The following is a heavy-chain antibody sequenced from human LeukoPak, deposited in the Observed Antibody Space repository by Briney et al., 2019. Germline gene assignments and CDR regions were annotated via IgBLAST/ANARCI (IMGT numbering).Heavy chain of an antibody. Sequence: GGSLRLSCAASGFTFSSYSMNWVRQAPGKGLEWVSYISSSSSTIYYADSVKGRFTISRDNAKNSLYLQMNSLRAEDTAVYYCARVYSSGWYDPSGYWGQGTLVTVSS. D-gene: IGHD6-19*01. CDR2: ISSSSSTI. CDR1: GFTFSSYS. V-gene: IGHV3-48*01. CDR3: ARVYSSGWYDPSGY. J-gene: IGHJ4*02.